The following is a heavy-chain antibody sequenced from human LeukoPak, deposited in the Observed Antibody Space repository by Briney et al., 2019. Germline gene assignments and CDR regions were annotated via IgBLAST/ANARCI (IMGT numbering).Heavy chain of an antibody. CDR2: INHSGST. Sequence: SETLSLTCAVYGGSFSGYYWSWIRQPPGKGLEWIGEINHSGSTNYNPSLKSRVTMSLDRSKNQFSLNLKSVTTADTAVYYCARDLAGFCRRNNCYTGWFDTWGQGTLVTVSS. CDR1: GGSFSGYY. D-gene: IGHD2-2*02. J-gene: IGHJ5*02. V-gene: IGHV4-34*01. CDR3: ARDLAGFCRRNNCYTGWFDT.